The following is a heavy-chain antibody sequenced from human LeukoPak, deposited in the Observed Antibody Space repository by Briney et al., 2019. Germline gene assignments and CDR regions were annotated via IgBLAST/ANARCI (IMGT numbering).Heavy chain of an antibody. CDR2: ISYDGSNK. Sequence: HPGGSLRLSCAASGFTFSTYSMNWVRQAPGKGLEWVAVISYDGSNKYYADSVKGRFTISRDNSKNTLYLQMNSLRAEDTAVYYCAKEVGDSGYWGQGTLVTVSS. V-gene: IGHV3-30*18. CDR3: AKEVGDSGY. D-gene: IGHD3-16*01. J-gene: IGHJ4*02. CDR1: GFTFSTYS.